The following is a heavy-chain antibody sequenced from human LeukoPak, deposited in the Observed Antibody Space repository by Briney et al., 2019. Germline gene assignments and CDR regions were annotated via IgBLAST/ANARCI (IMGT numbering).Heavy chain of an antibody. J-gene: IGHJ3*02. CDR2: ISSSGSTI. V-gene: IGHV3-48*03. CDR3: ARDCSSTSCPAGRYFDWGAFDI. D-gene: IGHD2-2*01. Sequence: GGSLRLSCAASGFTFSSYEMNWVRQAPGQGLEWVSYISSSGSTIYYADSVQGRFTISRDNAKNSLYLQMNSLRAEDTAVYYCARDCSSTSCPAGRYFDWGAFDIWGQGTMVTVSS. CDR1: GFTFSSYE.